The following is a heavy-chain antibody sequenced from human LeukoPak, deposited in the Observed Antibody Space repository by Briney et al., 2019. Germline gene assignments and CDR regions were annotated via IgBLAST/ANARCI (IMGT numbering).Heavy chain of an antibody. CDR3: ASGDYYDSSGYYPFDY. V-gene: IGHV1-18*01. CDR1: GYTFTSYG. D-gene: IGHD3-22*01. J-gene: IGHJ4*02. CDR2: ISAYNGNT. Sequence: ASVKVSCKASGYTFTSYGISWVRQAPGQGLEWMGWISAYNGNTNYAQKLQGRVTMTTDTSTSTAYMELRSLRPDDTAVYYCASGDYYDSSGYYPFDYWGQGTLVTVSS.